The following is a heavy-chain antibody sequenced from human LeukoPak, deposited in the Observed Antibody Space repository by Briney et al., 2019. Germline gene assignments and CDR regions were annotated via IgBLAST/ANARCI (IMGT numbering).Heavy chain of an antibody. J-gene: IGHJ4*02. V-gene: IGHV3-30-3*01. CDR3: ARDDYDSSGYYDY. CDR1: GFAFSSYA. CDR2: ITNDGDNK. Sequence: GGSLRLSCAASGFAFSSYAMHWVRQAPGTGLEWVTLITNDGDNKYYTDSVKGRFTISRDNSKNTLYLQMNSLRAEDTAVYYCARDDYDSSGYYDYWGQGTLVTVSS. D-gene: IGHD3-22*01.